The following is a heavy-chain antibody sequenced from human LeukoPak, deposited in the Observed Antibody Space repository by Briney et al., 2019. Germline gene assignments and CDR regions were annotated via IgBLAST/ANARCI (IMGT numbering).Heavy chain of an antibody. Sequence: GGSLRLSCAASGFTFSSYAMHWVRQAPGKGLEYVSAISSNGGSTYYANSVKGRFTISRDNSKNTLYLQMGSLRAEDMAVYYCARWGRGGGYYFDYWGQGTLVTVSS. D-gene: IGHD2-15*01. CDR3: ARWGRGGGYYFDY. J-gene: IGHJ4*02. V-gene: IGHV3-64*01. CDR1: GFTFSSYA. CDR2: ISSNGGST.